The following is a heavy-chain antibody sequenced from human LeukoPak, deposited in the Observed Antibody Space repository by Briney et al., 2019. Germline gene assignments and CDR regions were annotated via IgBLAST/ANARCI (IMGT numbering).Heavy chain of an antibody. CDR2: ISWNSGSI. CDR3: AKGDVVVPAAIFIVGAFDI. D-gene: IGHD2-2*02. Sequence: GGSLRLSCAASGFTFDDYAMHWVRQTPGKGLEWVSGISWNSGSIGYADSVKGRFTISRDNAKNSLYLQMNSLRAEDTALYYCAKGDVVVPAAIFIVGAFDIWGQGTMVTVSS. J-gene: IGHJ3*02. CDR1: GFTFDDYA. V-gene: IGHV3-9*01.